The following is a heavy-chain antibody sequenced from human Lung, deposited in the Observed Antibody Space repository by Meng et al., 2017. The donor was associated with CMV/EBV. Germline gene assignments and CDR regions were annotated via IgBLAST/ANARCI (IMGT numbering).Heavy chain of an antibody. CDR1: GDSITNHNW. Sequence: QVGLGESGPALVKPSETLSLTCAVSGDSITNHNWWAWVRQPPGKGLEWIGEIPHRGSSAYSPSLKSRVSMSIDKSKNQFSLKLTSVTAADTAVYHCLRRSGGSVWGQGTLVTVSS. CDR3: LRRSGGSV. V-gene: IGHV4-4*02. J-gene: IGHJ1*01. CDR2: IPHRGSS. D-gene: IGHD3-10*01.